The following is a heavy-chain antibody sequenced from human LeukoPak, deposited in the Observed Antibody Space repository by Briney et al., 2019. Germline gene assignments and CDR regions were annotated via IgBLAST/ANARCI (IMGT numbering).Heavy chain of an antibody. CDR1: GFTFSSYA. V-gene: IGHV3-23*01. CDR2: ISGSGGST. D-gene: IGHD1-1*01. CDR3: AKGRSGNNYFDY. Sequence: GGSLRLSCAASGFTFSSYAMSWVRQAPGKGLEWVSAISGSGGSTYYADSVKGRFTIPRDNSKNTLYLQMNSLRAEDTAVYYCAKGRSGNNYFDYWGQGTLVTVSS. J-gene: IGHJ4*02.